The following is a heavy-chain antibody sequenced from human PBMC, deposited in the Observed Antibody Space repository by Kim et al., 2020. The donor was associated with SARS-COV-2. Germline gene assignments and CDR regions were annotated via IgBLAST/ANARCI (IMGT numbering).Heavy chain of an antibody. CDR1: GFTFSSYG. Sequence: GGSLRLSCAASGFTFSSYGMHWVRQAPGKGLEWVAVISYDGSNKYYADSVKGRFTISRDNSKNTLYLQMNSLRAEDTAVYYCAKDSLGFLGFAEGWGQG. CDR3: AKDSLGFLGFAEG. J-gene: IGHJ4*02. CDR2: ISYDGSNK. V-gene: IGHV3-30*18. D-gene: IGHD3-3*01.